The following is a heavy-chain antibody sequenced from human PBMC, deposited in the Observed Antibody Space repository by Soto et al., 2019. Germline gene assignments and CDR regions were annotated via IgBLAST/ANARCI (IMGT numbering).Heavy chain of an antibody. J-gene: IGHJ6*02. CDR2: ISGGVGTT. D-gene: IGHD1-26*01. CDR1: ELTFSSFA. Sequence: EVQLLESGGGLVQPGGSLRLSCVASELTFSSFAMSWVRQAPGKGLEWVSAISGGVGTTYYADSVKGRFTISRDTSKNTLYLQMNSLRAEDTALYYCARDFEWELLSGMDVWGQGTTVTVSS. CDR3: ARDFEWELLSGMDV. V-gene: IGHV3-23*01.